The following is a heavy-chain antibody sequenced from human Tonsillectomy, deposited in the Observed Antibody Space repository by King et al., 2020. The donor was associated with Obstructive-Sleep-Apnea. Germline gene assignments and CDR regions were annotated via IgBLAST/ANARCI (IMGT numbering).Heavy chain of an antibody. Sequence: VQLVESGGGLVQPGGSLRLSCAASGFTFSNYAMSWVRQAPGKGLEWVSVINTGGGTTYYTDSVKGRFTISRDNSKNTLYLQMNSLRAEDTAVYYCAKRVETALVFDYWGQGTLVTVSS. J-gene: IGHJ4*02. CDR3: AKRVETALVFDY. CDR1: GFTFSNYA. CDR2: INTGGGTT. V-gene: IGHV3-23*04. D-gene: IGHD5-18*01.